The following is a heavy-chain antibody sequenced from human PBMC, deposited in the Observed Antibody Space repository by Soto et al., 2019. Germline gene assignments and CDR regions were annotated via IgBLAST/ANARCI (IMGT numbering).Heavy chain of an antibody. V-gene: IGHV4-59*01. CDR2: IYYNENS. D-gene: IGHD3-10*01. CDR3: VRGSMGWFDP. Sequence: SETLSLTCTVSDDSISSYYWNWIRQPPGKGLEWIGYIYYNENSNYNPSLKSRVTMSVDTSKNQFSLKLTSVTTADTAIYHCVRGSMGWFDPWGQGTLVTVSS. CDR1: DDSISSYY. J-gene: IGHJ5*02.